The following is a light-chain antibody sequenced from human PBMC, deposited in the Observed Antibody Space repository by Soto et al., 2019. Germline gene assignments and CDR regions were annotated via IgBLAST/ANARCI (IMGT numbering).Light chain of an antibody. CDR1: QSISTW. CDR3: QHYNNLSPGT. CDR2: IAS. V-gene: IGKV1-5*03. Sequence: DIQMTQSPSSLSASVGDRVTITCRASQSISTWLAWYQQKPGKAPKLLIYIASSLESGVPSRFSGSGSGTEFTLTISSLQPADFATYYCQHYNNLSPGTFGQGTKVEIK. J-gene: IGKJ1*01.